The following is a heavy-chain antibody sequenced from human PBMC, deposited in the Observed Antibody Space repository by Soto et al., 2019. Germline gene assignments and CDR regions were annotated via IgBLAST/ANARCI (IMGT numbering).Heavy chain of an antibody. D-gene: IGHD6-19*01. V-gene: IGHV5-10-1*01. CDR2: IDPSDSYT. J-gene: IGHJ6*02. Sequence: LGESLKISCKGSGYSFTSYWISWVRQMPGKVLEWMGRIDPSDSYTNYSPSFQGHVTISADKSISTAYLQWSSLEASDTAMYYCARRKPAVAGSYYYYGMDVWGQGXTVTVSS. CDR3: ARRKPAVAGSYYYYGMDV. CDR1: GYSFTSYW.